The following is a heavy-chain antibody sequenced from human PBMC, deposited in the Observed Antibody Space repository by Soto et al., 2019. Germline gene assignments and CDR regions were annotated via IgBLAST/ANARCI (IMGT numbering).Heavy chain of an antibody. CDR3: ARTSQGALARKWLDL. Sequence: ASVKVSCKASGYTFTSYDINWVRQATGQGLEWMGWMNPNSGNTGYAQKFQGRVTMTRNTSISTAYMELSSLRSEDTAVYYCARTSQGALARKWLDLSCQATLVTVS. J-gene: IGHJ5*02. D-gene: IGHD3-16*01. CDR1: GYTFTSYD. CDR2: MNPNSGNT. V-gene: IGHV1-8*01.